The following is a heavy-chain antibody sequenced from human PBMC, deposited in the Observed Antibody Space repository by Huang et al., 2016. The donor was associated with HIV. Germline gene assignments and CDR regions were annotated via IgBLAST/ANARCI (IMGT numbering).Heavy chain of an antibody. Sequence: QVQLVESGGGVVQPGRSLRLSCSASEFTFSYYAMHGVRQAPGKGLEWWAVISYDGNDKNHADSVKGRFTISRDNSKNTMYLEMNSLRAEDTAVYFCAKEIAVPGSRWFDPWGQGTLVTVSS. V-gene: IGHV3-30*18. D-gene: IGHD6-13*01. CDR1: EFTFSYYA. CDR2: ISYDGNDK. CDR3: AKEIAVPGSRWFDP. J-gene: IGHJ5*02.